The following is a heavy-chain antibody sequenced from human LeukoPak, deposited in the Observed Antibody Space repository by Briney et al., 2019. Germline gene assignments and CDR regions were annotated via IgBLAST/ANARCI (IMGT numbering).Heavy chain of an antibody. CDR2: IYTSGST. Sequence: PSETLSLTCTVSGGSISSYYWCWIRQPAGKGLEWMGRIYTSGSTNYNPSLKSRVTMSVDTSKNQFSLKLSSVTAADTAVYYCARSVVVTAIWFDPWGQGTLVTVSS. J-gene: IGHJ5*02. D-gene: IGHD2-21*02. CDR1: GGSISSYY. CDR3: ARSVVVTAIWFDP. V-gene: IGHV4-4*07.